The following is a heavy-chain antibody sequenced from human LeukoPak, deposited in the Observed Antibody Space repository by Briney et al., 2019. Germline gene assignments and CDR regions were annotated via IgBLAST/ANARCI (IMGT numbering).Heavy chain of an antibody. CDR3: ARHLSSISSCPNY. CDR2: IYPGDSCT. Sequence: PGESLKISCTGSGYSFSSYWIAWVRQMPGRGLEWMGAIYPGDSCTTYSQSFQGQVTVSVDKSIKTAYLQWNSLTASDTAIYYCARHLSSISSCPNYWGQGTLVTVSS. CDR1: GYSFSSYW. V-gene: IGHV5-51*01. J-gene: IGHJ4*02. D-gene: IGHD2-2*01.